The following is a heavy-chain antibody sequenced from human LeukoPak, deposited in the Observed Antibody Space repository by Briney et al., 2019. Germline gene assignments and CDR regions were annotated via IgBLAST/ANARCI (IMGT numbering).Heavy chain of an antibody. Sequence: PGGSLRLSCAASGFTFSSYAMHWVRQAPGKGLEWVAVISYDGSNKYYADSVKGRFAISRDNSKNTLYLQMNSLRAEDTAVYYCARERWGGCTSCYKDAFDIWGQGTMVTVSS. J-gene: IGHJ3*02. CDR1: GFTFSSYA. V-gene: IGHV3-30*09. CDR2: ISYDGSNK. D-gene: IGHD2-2*02. CDR3: ARERWGGCTSCYKDAFDI.